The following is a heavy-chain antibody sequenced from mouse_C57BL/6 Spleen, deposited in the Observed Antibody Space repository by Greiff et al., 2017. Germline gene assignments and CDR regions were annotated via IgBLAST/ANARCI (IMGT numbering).Heavy chain of an antibody. D-gene: IGHD1-1*01. CDR3: ASEDGSRTRAMDY. CDR2: IYPRSGNT. V-gene: IGHV1-81*01. Sequence: LEESGAELARPGASVKLSCKASGYTFTSYGISWVKQRTGQGLEWIGEIYPRSGNTYYNEKFKGKATLTADKSSSTAYMELRSLTSEDSAVYFCASEDGSRTRAMDYWGQGTSVTVSS. CDR1: GYTFTSYG. J-gene: IGHJ4*01.